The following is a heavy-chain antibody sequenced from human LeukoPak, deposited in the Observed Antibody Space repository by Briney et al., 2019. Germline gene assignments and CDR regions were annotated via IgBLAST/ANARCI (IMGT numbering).Heavy chain of an antibody. D-gene: IGHD4-23*01. CDR3: AREREDVFYGGNSDGVYYYGMDV. CDR1: GFTFSSYS. CDR2: ISSSSSTI. J-gene: IGHJ6*02. Sequence: PGGSLRLSCAASGFTFSSYSMNWVRQAPGKGLEWVSYISSSSSTIYYADSVKGRFTISRDNAKNSLYLQMNSLRAEDTAVYYCAREREDVFYGGNSDGVYYYGMDVWGQGTTVTVSS. V-gene: IGHV3-48*04.